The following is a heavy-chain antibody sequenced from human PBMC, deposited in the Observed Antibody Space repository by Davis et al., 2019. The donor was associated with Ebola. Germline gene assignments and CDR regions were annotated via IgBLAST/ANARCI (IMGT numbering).Heavy chain of an antibody. J-gene: IGHJ5*01. CDR1: GDSVSSRSAA. CDR2: TYYRSKWYT. V-gene: IGHV6-1*01. Sequence: SQTLSLTCVISGDSVSSRSAAWNWIRQSPSRGLEWLGKTYYRSKWYTDYALSVKSRIVINPDTSKNQFSLQLNSVTPDDTAVYYCARDLNWFDSWGQGTLVTVSS. CDR3: ARDLNWFDS.